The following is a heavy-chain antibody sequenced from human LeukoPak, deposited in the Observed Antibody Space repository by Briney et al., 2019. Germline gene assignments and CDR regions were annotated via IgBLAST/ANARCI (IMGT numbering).Heavy chain of an antibody. Sequence: PSETLSLTCTVSGGSISSSDYYWGWIRQPPGKGLEWIGSVYYSGSTYYNPSLKSRVTIAAETSKNQFSLKLTSVTPADTAVYYCARDWRAYHYYFMDVWGKGTTVTVSS. CDR3: ARDWRAYHYYFMDV. CDR2: VYYSGST. J-gene: IGHJ6*03. V-gene: IGHV4-39*07. CDR1: GGSISSSDYY.